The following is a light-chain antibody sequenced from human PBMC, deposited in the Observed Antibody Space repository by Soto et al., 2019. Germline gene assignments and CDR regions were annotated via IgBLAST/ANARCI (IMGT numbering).Light chain of an antibody. Sequence: QSALTQPASVSGSPGQSITISCTGTSSDVGGYNYVSWYQQHPGKAPKLIIYEVSNRPSGVSNRFSGSKSGNTASLTISGLQAEDEADYDCNSYTSKSTGVFGTGTQLTVL. CDR1: SSDVGGYNY. J-gene: IGLJ1*01. CDR2: EVS. CDR3: NSYTSKSTGV. V-gene: IGLV2-14*01.